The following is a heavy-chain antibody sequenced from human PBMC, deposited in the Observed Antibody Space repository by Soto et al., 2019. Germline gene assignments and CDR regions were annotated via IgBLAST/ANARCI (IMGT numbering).Heavy chain of an antibody. CDR3: ARGGPTVVTPYYYGLDV. J-gene: IGHJ6*02. V-gene: IGHV4-34*01. D-gene: IGHD4-17*01. CDR1: GGSFSGYY. Sequence: QVQLQQWGAGLLKPSETLSLNCAIYGGSFSGYYWNWIRQPPGKGLEWIGEINHSGTTNYNASLSSRVHTSVDTSKNLFSLKLTSVIAAAAAVYYCARGGPTVVTPYYYGLDVWGQGTTVTVSS. CDR2: INHSGTT.